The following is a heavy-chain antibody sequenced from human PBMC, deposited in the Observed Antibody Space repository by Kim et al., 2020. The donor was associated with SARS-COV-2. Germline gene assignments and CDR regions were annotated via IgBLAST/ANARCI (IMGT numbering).Heavy chain of an antibody. Sequence: GGSLRLSCAASGFTFSSYGMHWVRQAPGKGLEWVAVISYDGSNKYYADSVKGRFTISRDNSKNTLYLQMNSLRAEDTAVYYCAKKGETYYYDSSGYSLDYWGQGTLVTVSS. CDR1: GFTFSSYG. CDR2: ISYDGSNK. CDR3: AKKGETYYYDSSGYSLDY. J-gene: IGHJ4*02. V-gene: IGHV3-30*18. D-gene: IGHD3-22*01.